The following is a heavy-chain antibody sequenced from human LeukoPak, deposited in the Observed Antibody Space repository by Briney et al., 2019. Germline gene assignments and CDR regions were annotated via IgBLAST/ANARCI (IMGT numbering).Heavy chain of an antibody. CDR3: AKRSYYDSTAIYYFDY. V-gene: IGHV3-23*01. D-gene: IGHD3-22*01. J-gene: IGHJ4*02. CDR1: GFTFSNYA. Sequence: GGSLRLSCAASGFTFSNYAMSWVRQAPGKGLEWFSAISDSGISTYYADSVKGRFTISRDNSKNTLYLQMNSLRAEDTAVYYCAKRSYYDSTAIYYFDYWGQGTLVTVSS. CDR2: ISDSGIST.